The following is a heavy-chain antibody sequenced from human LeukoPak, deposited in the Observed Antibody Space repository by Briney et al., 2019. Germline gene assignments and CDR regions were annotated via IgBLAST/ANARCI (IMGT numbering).Heavy chain of an antibody. CDR2: INTNSGGT. Sequence: ASVKVSCKASGYTFTGYYMNWVRQAPGQGLEWMGRINTNSGGTNYAQKFQGRVTMTRDTSISTAYMELSRLRSDDTAVYYCARVGGGLNDAFGIWGRGTMVTVSS. J-gene: IGHJ3*02. D-gene: IGHD5-24*01. CDR3: ARVGGGLNDAFGI. CDR1: GYTFTGYY. V-gene: IGHV1-2*06.